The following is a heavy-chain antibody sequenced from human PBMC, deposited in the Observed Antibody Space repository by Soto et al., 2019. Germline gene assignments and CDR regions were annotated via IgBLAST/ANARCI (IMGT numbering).Heavy chain of an antibody. Sequence: QVQLVQSGAEVKKPGASVKVSCKASGYTFTGFYMHWVRQAPGQGLEWMGGIIPIFGTANYAQKFQGRVTITADESTSTAYMELSSLRSEDTAVYYCARDRAARYDYGPLPWYYYGMDVWGQGTTVTVSS. J-gene: IGHJ6*02. CDR3: ARDRAARYDYGPLPWYYYGMDV. CDR1: GYTFTGFY. D-gene: IGHD4-17*01. V-gene: IGHV1-69*01. CDR2: IIPIFGTA.